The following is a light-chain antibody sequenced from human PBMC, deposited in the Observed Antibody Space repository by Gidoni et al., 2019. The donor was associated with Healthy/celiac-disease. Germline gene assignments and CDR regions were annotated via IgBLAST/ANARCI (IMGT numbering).Light chain of an antibody. J-gene: IGKJ2*01. Sequence: ELVLTQSPGTLSLSPGERATLSCRASQSVSSSYLAWYQQKPGPAPRLLIWGASSRATGIPDRFSGSGSGTDFTLTISRLEPEDFTVYYCQQYGSSPPMYTFGQGTKLEIK. CDR2: GAS. CDR3: QQYGSSPPMYT. CDR1: QSVSSSY. V-gene: IGKV3-20*01.